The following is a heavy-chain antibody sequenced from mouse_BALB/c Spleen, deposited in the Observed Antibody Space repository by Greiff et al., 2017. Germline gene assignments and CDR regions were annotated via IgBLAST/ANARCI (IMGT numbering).Heavy chain of an antibody. CDR3: ARDEGGNYGY. CDR1: GFTFSDYY. Sequence: GKLVESGGGLVKPGGSLKLSCAASGFTFSDYYMYWVRQTPEKRLEWVATISDGGSYTYYPDSVKGRFTISRDNAKNNLYLQMSSLKSEDTAMYYCARDEGGNYGYWGQGTTLTVSS. D-gene: IGHD2-1*01. J-gene: IGHJ2*01. V-gene: IGHV5-4*02. CDR2: ISDGGSYT.